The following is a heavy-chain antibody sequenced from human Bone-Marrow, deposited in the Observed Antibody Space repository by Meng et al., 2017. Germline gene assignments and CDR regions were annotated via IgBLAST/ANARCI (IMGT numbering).Heavy chain of an antibody. CDR3: ATYTQTGASWDY. D-gene: IGHD7-27*01. Sequence: VQLVESGGGVVQPGRSLRLSCAASGFTFGTYTMTWFRQPPGMGLEWVSVIDNSGNNIHYADSVKGRFTISRDNSENTLYLQMNSLRVEDAAVYYCATYTQTGASWDYWGQGTLVTVSS. V-gene: IGHV3-23*05. CDR2: IDNSGNNI. J-gene: IGHJ4*02. CDR1: GFTFGTYT.